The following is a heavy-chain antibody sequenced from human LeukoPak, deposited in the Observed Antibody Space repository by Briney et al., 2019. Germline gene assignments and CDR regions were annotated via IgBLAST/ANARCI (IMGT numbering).Heavy chain of an antibody. D-gene: IGHD5-18*01. CDR2: IRSKANSYAT. V-gene: IGHV3-73*01. CDR3: TSGKVDTDVAHY. Sequence: QPGGSLRLSCAASGFTFSGSAMHWVRQASGKGLEWVGRIRSKANSYATAYSESLKGRFSISRDDSKNTAYLQMNSLKIEDSALYYCTSGKVDTDVAHYWGQGTLVTVSS. CDR1: GFTFSGSA. J-gene: IGHJ4*02.